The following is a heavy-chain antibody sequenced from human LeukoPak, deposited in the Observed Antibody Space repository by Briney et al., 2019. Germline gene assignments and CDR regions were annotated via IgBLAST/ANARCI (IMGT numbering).Heavy chain of an antibody. CDR1: GFTFSNYG. V-gene: IGHV3-33*01. CDR2: IWSDGNNK. Sequence: GGSLRLSCAASGFTFSNYGMHWVRQAPGKGLEWVSVIWSDGNNKYYADSVKGRFTISRDNSKNTLYLQMNSLRAEDTAVYYCATRPQSAANGILNNWGQGTLVTVSS. J-gene: IGHJ4*02. CDR3: ATRPQSAANGILNN. D-gene: IGHD6-13*01.